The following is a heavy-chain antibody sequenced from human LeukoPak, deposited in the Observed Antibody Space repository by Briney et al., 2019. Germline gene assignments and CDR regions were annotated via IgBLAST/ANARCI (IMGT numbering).Heavy chain of an antibody. Sequence: ASETLSLTCTVSGGSISSSNWWSWVRQPPGKGLEWIGEIYHSGSTYYTPSLKSRVTISVDKSKNHFSLKLISVTAADTAVYYCATSFEYSSSFRPPAFWGQGTLVTVSS. V-gene: IGHV4-4*02. J-gene: IGHJ4*02. CDR1: GGSISSSNW. CDR2: IYHSGST. CDR3: ATSFEYSSSFRPPAF. D-gene: IGHD6-6*01.